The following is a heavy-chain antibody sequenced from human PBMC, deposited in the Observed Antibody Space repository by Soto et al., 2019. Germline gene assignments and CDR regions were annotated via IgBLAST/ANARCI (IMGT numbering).Heavy chain of an antibody. CDR3: AREKWARGLYGMDV. CDR1: GDSVSSNSAA. Sequence: SQTLSLTCAISGDSVSSNSAARNWIRQSPSRGLEWLGRTYYRSKWYNDYAVSVKSRITINPDTSKNQLSLQLSSVTPEDTAVYYCAREKWARGLYGMDVWGQGATVTVS. D-gene: IGHD1-26*01. V-gene: IGHV6-1*01. CDR2: TYYRSKWYN. J-gene: IGHJ6*02.